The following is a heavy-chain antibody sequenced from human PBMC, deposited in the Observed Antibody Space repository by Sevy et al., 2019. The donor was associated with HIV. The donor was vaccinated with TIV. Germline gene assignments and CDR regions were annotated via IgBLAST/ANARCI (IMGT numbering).Heavy chain of an antibody. D-gene: IGHD5-18*01. Sequence: ASVKVSCKISGYTLTEISMHWVRQAPGKGLEWMGGFVPEDGEKKYAQKFQDRVTMTEDTSRDTAYMELSSLGSEDTAFYYCATVATGGFGYYFDYWGQGTLVTVSS. J-gene: IGHJ4*02. CDR2: FVPEDGEK. V-gene: IGHV1-24*01. CDR1: GYTLTEIS. CDR3: ATVATGGFGYYFDY.